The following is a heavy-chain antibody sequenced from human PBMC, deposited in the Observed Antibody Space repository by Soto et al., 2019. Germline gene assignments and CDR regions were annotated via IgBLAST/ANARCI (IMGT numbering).Heavy chain of an antibody. CDR3: ARGYYDSSGYYFSVYYYGMDV. CDR1: GGTFSSYA. Sequence: SVKVSCKASGGTFSSYAISWVRQAPGQGLEWMGGIIPIFGTANYAQKFQGRVTITADESTSTAYMELSSLRSEDTAVYYCARGYYDSSGYYFSVYYYGMDVWGQGTTVTVSS. CDR2: IIPIFGTA. D-gene: IGHD3-22*01. V-gene: IGHV1-69*13. J-gene: IGHJ6*02.